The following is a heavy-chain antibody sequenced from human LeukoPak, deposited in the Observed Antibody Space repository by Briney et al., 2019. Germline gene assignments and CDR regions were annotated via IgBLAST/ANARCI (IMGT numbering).Heavy chain of an antibody. J-gene: IGHJ4*02. V-gene: IGHV1-2*02. D-gene: IGHD3-22*01. CDR3: ASAYYHDSSGYYPFDS. CDR1: GYTFTGYY. CDR2: INPNSGGT. Sequence: ASVTVSCKASGYTFTGYYMHWVRQAPGQGLEWMGWINPNSGGTNYAQKFQGRVTMTRDTSISTAYMELSRLRSEDTAVYYCASAYYHDSSGYYPFDSWGQGTLVTVSS.